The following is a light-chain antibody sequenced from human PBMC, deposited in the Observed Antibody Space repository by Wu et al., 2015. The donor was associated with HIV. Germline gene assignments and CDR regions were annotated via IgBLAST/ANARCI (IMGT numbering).Light chain of an antibody. Sequence: EILLTQSPATLSLSPGERVTLSCRASETVGLSLAWYQQRPGQAPRLLIYDTSDRAPDVPPRFTGGGSGTDFTLIINGLQPEDFAIYYCQQRTSWPLTFGGGYQGRDQ. CDR3: QQRTSWPLT. J-gene: IGKJ4*01. CDR1: ETVGLS. V-gene: IGKV3-11*01. CDR2: DTS.